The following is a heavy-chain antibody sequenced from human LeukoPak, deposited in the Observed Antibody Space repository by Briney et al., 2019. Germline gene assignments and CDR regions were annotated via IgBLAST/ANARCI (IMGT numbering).Heavy chain of an antibody. D-gene: IGHD6-6*01. CDR2: INPSGGST. CDR3: ARDSSSSSLDY. V-gene: IGHV1-46*01. J-gene: IGHJ4*02. Sequence: ASVKVSCKASGYTFTNYFMHWVRQAPGQGLEWMGIINPSGGSTTYAQRFQGRVTMTRDTSTSTVYMELSSLRSEDTVVFYCARDSSSSSLDYWGQGTLVTVSS. CDR1: GYTFTNYF.